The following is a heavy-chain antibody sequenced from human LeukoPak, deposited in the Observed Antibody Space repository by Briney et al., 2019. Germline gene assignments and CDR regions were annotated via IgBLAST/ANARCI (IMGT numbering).Heavy chain of an antibody. CDR3: AVLSGYYDGY. D-gene: IGHD3-22*01. CDR1: GYTFTGNY. J-gene: IGHJ4*02. V-gene: IGHV1-2*06. CDR2: INPKNGGT. Sequence: ASVKVSCKASGYTFTGNYMHWVRQIPGQGLEWMGRINPKNGGTNHAQKFQGRVTMTRDTSISTAYMELSRLRSDDTAVYYCAVLSGYYDGYWGQGTLVTVSS.